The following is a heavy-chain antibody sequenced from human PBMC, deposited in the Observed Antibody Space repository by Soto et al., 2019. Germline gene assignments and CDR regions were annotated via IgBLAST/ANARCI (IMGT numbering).Heavy chain of an antibody. CDR2: IYYSGST. CDR3: ARLATRYYFDY. J-gene: IGHJ4*02. V-gene: IGHV4-59*01. D-gene: IGHD1-1*01. CDR1: GGSISSYY. Sequence: SATLSLTCTVSGGSISSYYWGWIRQPPGKGLEWIGYIYYSGSTNYNPSLKSRVTISVDTTKNQFSLKMSSVTAADTAVYYCARLATRYYFDYWGQGTLVTVSS.